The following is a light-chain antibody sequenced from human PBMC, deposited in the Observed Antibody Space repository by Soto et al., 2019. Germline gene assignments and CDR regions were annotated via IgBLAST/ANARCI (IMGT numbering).Light chain of an antibody. Sequence: QSALTQPASVSGPLGQSIVISCTGSSSDIGSYDLVSWYQQYPGKAPKVVIFEGTKRPSGVSNRFSGSKSGNTASLTISGLKTEDEADYYCCSYAGSRTYVFGAGTKLTVL. CDR1: SSDIGSYDL. V-gene: IGLV2-23*01. CDR2: EGT. J-gene: IGLJ1*01. CDR3: CSYAGSRTYV.